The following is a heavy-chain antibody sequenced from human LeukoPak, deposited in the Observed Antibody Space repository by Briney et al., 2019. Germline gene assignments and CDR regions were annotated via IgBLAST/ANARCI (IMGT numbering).Heavy chain of an antibody. J-gene: IGHJ4*02. D-gene: IGHD6-19*01. V-gene: IGHV4-59*01. CDR2: IYYSGST. CDR3: ARLPYSSGWYVY. CDR1: GGSISSYY. Sequence: PSETLSLTCTVSGGSISSYYWSWIRQPPGKGLEWIGYIYYSGSTNYNPSLKSRVTISVDTSKNQFSLKLSSVTASGTAVYYCARLPYSSGWYVYWGQGILVTVSS.